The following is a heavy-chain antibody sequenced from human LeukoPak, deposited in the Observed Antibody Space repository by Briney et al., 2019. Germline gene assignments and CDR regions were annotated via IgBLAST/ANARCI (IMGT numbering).Heavy chain of an antibody. CDR3: RGTYYYGSGIDGDYFDY. D-gene: IGHD3-10*01. V-gene: IGHV3-33*01. CDR1: GFTFGTFA. Sequence: PGGSLRLSCEASGFTFGTFAMHWVRQAPGEGREWLAIIWYDGSNKHYSDSVKGRFTISRDNSKSSLYLQMNSLRAEDTAVYYCRGTYYYGSGIDGDYFDYWGQGTLVTVSS. J-gene: IGHJ4*02. CDR2: IWYDGSNK.